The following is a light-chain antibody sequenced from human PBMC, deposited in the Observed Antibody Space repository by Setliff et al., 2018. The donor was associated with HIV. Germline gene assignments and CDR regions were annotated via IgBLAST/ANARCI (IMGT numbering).Light chain of an antibody. J-gene: IGLJ1*01. CDR2: EVS. CDR1: SSDVGGHNY. CDR3: SSHTTSNTVPHV. V-gene: IGLV2-14*01. Sequence: QSVLAQPASVSGSPGQSITISCTGTSSDVGGHNYVSWYQQRPGKAPKLIIYEVSYRPSGVSNRFSGSKSGNTASLTISGLQAEDEAEYHCSSHTTSNTVPHVFGTGTKVTVL.